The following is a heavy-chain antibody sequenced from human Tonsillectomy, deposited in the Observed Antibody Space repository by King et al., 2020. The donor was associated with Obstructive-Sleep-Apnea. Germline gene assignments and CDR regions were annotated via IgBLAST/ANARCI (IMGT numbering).Heavy chain of an antibody. D-gene: IGHD3-10*01. J-gene: IGHJ5*02. V-gene: IGHV4-38-2*02. CDR3: ARGYGGSGIEVWFDP. Sequence: QLQESGPGLVKPSETLSLTCTVSGYSISSGYYWVWIRQPPGKGLEGIGSIYHSGSTYYNPSLKSRVTISVDTSKNQFSLKLSSVTAADTAVHYCARGYGGSGIEVWFDPWGQGTLVTVSS. CDR2: IYHSGST. CDR1: GYSISSGYY.